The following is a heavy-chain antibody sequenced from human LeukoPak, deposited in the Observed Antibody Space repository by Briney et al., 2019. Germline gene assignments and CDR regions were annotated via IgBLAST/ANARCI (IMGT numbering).Heavy chain of an antibody. V-gene: IGHV3-64*01. CDR2: ISGSGGST. D-gene: IGHD3-3*01. CDR1: GFTFSSYA. CDR3: ARGDYDFWSGYYASYYYMDV. J-gene: IGHJ6*03. Sequence: LAGGSLRLSCAASGFTFSSYAMSWVRQAPGKGLEWVSAISGSGGSTYYANSVKGRFTISRDNSKNTLYLQMGSLRAEDMAVYYCARGDYDFWSGYYASYYYMDVWGKGTTVTVSS.